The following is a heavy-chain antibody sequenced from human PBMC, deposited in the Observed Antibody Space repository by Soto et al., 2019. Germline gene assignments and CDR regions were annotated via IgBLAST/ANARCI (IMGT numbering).Heavy chain of an antibody. V-gene: IGHV3-53*04. J-gene: IGHJ3*02. Sequence: GGSLRLSCAASGFTFSNYVMTWVRQAPGKGLEWVSVIFTGGSTYYADSVKGRFTISRHSSMNTVYLQMDSLRAEDTAVYYCARDRQSSGWLDAFDIWGQGTMVTRLL. CDR2: IFTGGST. CDR3: ARDRQSSGWLDAFDI. CDR1: GFTFSNYV. D-gene: IGHD6-19*01.